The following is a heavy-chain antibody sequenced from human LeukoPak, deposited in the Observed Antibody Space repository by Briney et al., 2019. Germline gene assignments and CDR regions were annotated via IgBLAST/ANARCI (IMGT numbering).Heavy chain of an antibody. J-gene: IGHJ4*02. CDR1: GYTFISYG. CDR3: ARSWGRIVVAGTVDY. CDR2: ISAYNGST. D-gene: IGHD6-19*01. V-gene: IGHV1-18*01. Sequence: GASVKVSCKASGYTFISYGISWVRQAPGQGLEWMGWISAYNGSTNYGQKLQGRVTMTTDTSTSTAYMELRSLRSDDTAVYYCARSWGRIVVAGTVDYWGQGTLVTVSS.